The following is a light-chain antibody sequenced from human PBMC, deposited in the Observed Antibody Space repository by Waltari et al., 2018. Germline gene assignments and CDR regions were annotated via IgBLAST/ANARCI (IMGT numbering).Light chain of an antibody. V-gene: IGKV3-15*01. J-gene: IGKJ2*01. CDR1: QGISSW. Sequence: MTQSPSSVSASVGDGVTITCRASQGISSWLAWYQQKPGQVPRLLIYGVSTRATGIPARFSGSGSGTEFTLTISSLQSEDSAVYYCSQYNDWPYTFGQGTKLELQ. CDR2: GVS. CDR3: SQYNDWPYT.